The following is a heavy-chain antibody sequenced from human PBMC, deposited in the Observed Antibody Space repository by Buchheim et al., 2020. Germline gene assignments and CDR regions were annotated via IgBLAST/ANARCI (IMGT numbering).Heavy chain of an antibody. J-gene: IGHJ5*02. CDR1: GFTFSSYG. D-gene: IGHD4-23*01. CDR2: IWYDGSNK. V-gene: IGHV3-33*01. Sequence: QVQLVESGGGVVQPGRSLRLSCAASGFTFSSYGMHWVRQAPGKGLEWVAVIWYDGSNKYYADSVKGRFTISRDNSKNTLYLQMNSLRAEDTAVYYCARELQPQLGYGGNPQGGWFDPWGQGTL. CDR3: ARELQPQLGYGGNPQGGWFDP.